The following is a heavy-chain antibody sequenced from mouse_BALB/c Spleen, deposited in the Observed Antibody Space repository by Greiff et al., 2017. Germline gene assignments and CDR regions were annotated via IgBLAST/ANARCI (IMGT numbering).Heavy chain of an antibody. CDR2: INPSTGYT. Sequence: VKLMESGAELAKPGASVKMSCKASGYTFTSYWMHWVKQRPGQGLEWIGYINPSTGYTEYNQKFKDKATLTADKSSSTAYMQLSSLTSEDSAVYYCARSGTDAMDYWGQGTSVTVSS. D-gene: IGHD4-1*01. CDR1: GYTFTSYW. CDR3: ARSGTDAMDY. V-gene: IGHV1-7*01. J-gene: IGHJ4*01.